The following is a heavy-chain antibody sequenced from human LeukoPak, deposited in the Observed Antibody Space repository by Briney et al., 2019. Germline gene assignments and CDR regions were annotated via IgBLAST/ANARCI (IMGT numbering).Heavy chain of an antibody. CDR2: IHYSGST. CDR3: ARGRQFAGP. CDR1: GGSISGYH. J-gene: IGHJ4*02. Sequence: PSETLSLTCTVSGGSISGYHWSWIRQPPGKGLEWIGYIHYSGSTNYNPSLRSRVTISVDTSKNQFSLKLSSVTAADTAVYYCARGRQFAGPWGQGTLVTISS. D-gene: IGHD3-10*01. V-gene: IGHV4-59*01.